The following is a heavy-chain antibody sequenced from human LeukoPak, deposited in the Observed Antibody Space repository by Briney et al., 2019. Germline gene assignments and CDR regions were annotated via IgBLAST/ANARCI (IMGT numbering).Heavy chain of an antibody. CDR1: GFTVSSNY. J-gene: IGHJ6*02. D-gene: IGHD2/OR15-2a*01. Sequence: GGSLRLSCAASGFTVSSNYMSWVRQAPGKGLEWVSVIYSGGSTYYADSVKGRFTISRDNSKNTLYLQMNSLRAEDTAVYYCARELRSHYYYYGMDVCGQGTTVTVSS. CDR2: IYSGGST. CDR3: ARELRSHYYYYGMDV. V-gene: IGHV3-53*01.